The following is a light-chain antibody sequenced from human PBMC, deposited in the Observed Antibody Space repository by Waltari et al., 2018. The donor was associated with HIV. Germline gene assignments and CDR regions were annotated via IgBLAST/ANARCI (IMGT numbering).Light chain of an antibody. Sequence: QSALTQPASVSGSPGQSIPIPCTGTSSDVGGYNYVSGYQQHPGKAPKLMIYEVSNRPSGVSNRFSGSKSGNTASLTISGLQAEDEADYYCSSYTSSSTLVFGGGTKLTVL. CDR1: SSDVGGYNY. CDR3: SSYTSSSTLV. CDR2: EVS. J-gene: IGLJ2*01. V-gene: IGLV2-14*01.